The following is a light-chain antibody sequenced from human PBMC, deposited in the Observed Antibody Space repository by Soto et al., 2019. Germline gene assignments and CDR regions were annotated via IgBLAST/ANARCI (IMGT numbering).Light chain of an antibody. V-gene: IGKV1-17*01. CDR3: LQNDSYPRT. Sequence: DIQMTQSPSSLFASVGDRVTITCRASQGIRNNLGWYQQRPGEAPKRLIYGASSLQRGVTSRFSGSGSGTEFTLTISSLRPEDSATYYCLQNDSYPRTFGQGTKLEIK. CDR1: QGIRNN. CDR2: GAS. J-gene: IGKJ1*01.